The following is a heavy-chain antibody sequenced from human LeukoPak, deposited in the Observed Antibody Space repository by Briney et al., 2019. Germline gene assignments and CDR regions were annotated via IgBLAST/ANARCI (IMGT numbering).Heavy chain of an antibody. J-gene: IGHJ4*02. D-gene: IGHD1-20*01. Sequence: SETLSLTCTVSGDSISTSNSYWGWIRQPPGKGLEWIGSIYYSGNTYYNPSLKSRVTISVDTSKNQFSLKLSSVTAADTAVYYCARDGGYNWNLDSWGQGTLVTVSS. CDR2: IYYSGNT. CDR3: ARDGGYNWNLDS. V-gene: IGHV4-39*07. CDR1: GDSISTSNSY.